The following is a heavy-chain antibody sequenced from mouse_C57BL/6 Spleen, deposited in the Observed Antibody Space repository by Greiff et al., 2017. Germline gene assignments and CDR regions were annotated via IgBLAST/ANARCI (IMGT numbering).Heavy chain of an antibody. CDR1: GFSLTSYG. CDR2: IWRGGST. J-gene: IGHJ3*01. D-gene: IGHD2-4*01. CDR3: AKRDDYDEFAY. V-gene: IGHV2-5*01. Sequence: QVQLQQSGPGLVQPSQSLSITCTVSGFSLTSYGVHWVRQSPGKGLEWLGVIWRGGSTDYNAAFMSRLNITKDNSKSQVFFKMNSLQADDTAIYYGAKRDDYDEFAYWGQGTLVTVSA.